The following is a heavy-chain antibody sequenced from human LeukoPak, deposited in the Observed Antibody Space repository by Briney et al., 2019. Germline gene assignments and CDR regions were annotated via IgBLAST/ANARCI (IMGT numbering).Heavy chain of an antibody. CDR1: GFTFSSYW. Sequence: GGSLRLSCAASGFTFSSYWMSWVRQAPGKGLEWVASIKQDGSEKYYVDSVKGRFTISRDNAKNSLYLQMNSLRAEDTAVYYCARMYCSGGSCYQFDYWGQGTLVTVSS. D-gene: IGHD2-15*01. J-gene: IGHJ4*01. CDR2: IKQDGSEK. CDR3: ARMYCSGGSCYQFDY. V-gene: IGHV3-7*01.